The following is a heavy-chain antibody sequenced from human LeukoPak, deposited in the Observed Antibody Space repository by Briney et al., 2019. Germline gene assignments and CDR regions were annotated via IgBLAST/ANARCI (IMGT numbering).Heavy chain of an antibody. J-gene: IGHJ4*02. Sequence: GSLRLSCAASGFTVSGNYMSWVRQAPGKGLEWVSAIYSGGSTFYADSVKGRFTISRDNSKNTLYLQMNSLRAGDTAVYYCARMTDILATGFDCWGQGTLVTVSS. V-gene: IGHV3-66*01. CDR3: ARMTDILATGFDC. CDR2: IYSGGST. CDR1: GFTVSGNY. D-gene: IGHD5-12*01.